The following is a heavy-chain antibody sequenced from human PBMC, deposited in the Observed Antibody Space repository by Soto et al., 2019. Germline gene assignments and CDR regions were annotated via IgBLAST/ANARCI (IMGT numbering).Heavy chain of an antibody. CDR2: ISPYDGSA. Sequence: QVQLVQSGAEVKKPGASVKVSCKASGFTFTNYFFHWVRQAPRQGLEWMGIISPYDGSANYEETLQGRVTVTSAMSTSTVYMEVISLRPEDTAVYYCARGDGRGSGCFYYYYGMDVWGHGTTVIVSS. CDR3: ARGDGRGSGCFYYYYGMDV. J-gene: IGHJ6*02. V-gene: IGHV1-46*03. CDR1: GFTFTNYF. D-gene: IGHD1-26*01.